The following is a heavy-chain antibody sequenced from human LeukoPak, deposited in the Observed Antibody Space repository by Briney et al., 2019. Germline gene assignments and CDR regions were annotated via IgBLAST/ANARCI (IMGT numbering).Heavy chain of an antibody. J-gene: IGHJ3*02. CDR1: GLTFSSYG. Sequence: GGSLRLSCAPSGLTFSSYGMHWVRQAPGKGLEWVAVIWYDGSNKYYADSVKGRFTISRDNSKSTLYLQMNSLRAEDTAVYYCARIGSSGWLSWSAFDIWGQGTMVTVSS. V-gene: IGHV3-33*01. CDR3: ARIGSSGWLSWSAFDI. D-gene: IGHD6-19*01. CDR2: IWYDGSNK.